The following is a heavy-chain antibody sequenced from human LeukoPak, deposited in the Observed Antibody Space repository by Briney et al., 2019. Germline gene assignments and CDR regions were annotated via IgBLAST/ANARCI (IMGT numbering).Heavy chain of an antibody. CDR3: ARGEPPLDTAMGGLGY. V-gene: IGHV4-34*01. D-gene: IGHD5-18*01. Sequence: SETLSLTCAVYGGSFSGYYWSWIRQPPGKGLEWIGEINHSGSTNYNPSLKSRVTISVDTSKNQFSLKLSSVTAADTAVYYCARGEPPLDTAMGGLGYWGQGTLVTVSP. CDR2: INHSGST. CDR1: GGSFSGYY. J-gene: IGHJ4*02.